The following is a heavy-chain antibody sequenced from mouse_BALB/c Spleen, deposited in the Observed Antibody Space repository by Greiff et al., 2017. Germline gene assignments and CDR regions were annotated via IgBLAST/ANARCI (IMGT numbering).Heavy chain of an antibody. Sequence: VKLVESGPGLVAPSQSLSITCTVSGFSLTSYGVHWVRQPPGKGLEWLGVIWAGGSTNYNSALMSRLSISKDNSKSQVFLKMNSLQTDDTAMYYCATQLTGSYYYAMDYWGQGTSVTVSS. CDR2: IWAGGST. CDR3: ATQLTGSYYYAMDY. D-gene: IGHD4-1*01. V-gene: IGHV2-9*02. J-gene: IGHJ4*01. CDR1: GFSLTSYG.